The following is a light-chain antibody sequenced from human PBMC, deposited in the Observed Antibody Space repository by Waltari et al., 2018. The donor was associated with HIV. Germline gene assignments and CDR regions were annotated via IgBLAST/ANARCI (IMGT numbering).Light chain of an antibody. J-gene: IGKJ5*01. CDR1: QSLLDGDDGNTY. Sequence: IVMTQTPLSLPVPPGEPASIPCASSQSLLDGDDGNTYLDWSLQKPGQSPQLLIYSLSYRASGVPDRFSGSGSGTNFTLKISRVEAVDSATYYCMQRIEFPITFGQGTRLEIK. CDR3: MQRIEFPIT. CDR2: SLS. V-gene: IGKV2-40*01.